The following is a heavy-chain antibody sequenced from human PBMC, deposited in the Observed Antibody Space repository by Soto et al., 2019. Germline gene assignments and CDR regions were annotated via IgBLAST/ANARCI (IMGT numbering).Heavy chain of an antibody. CDR1: GFSFTGYY. D-gene: IGHD1-26*01. CDR3: AKDLTRELAYWLDP. CDR2: LNAHSSGT. V-gene: IGHV1-2*02. J-gene: IGHJ5*02. Sequence: ASVKVSCKASGFSFTGYYIPWLRQAPGQGLEWMGWLNAHSSGTEYAQKFQGRVTLTRDTSIATAYLTLNSLTSDDTSLYYCAKDLTRELAYWLDPWGQGTQVTLSS.